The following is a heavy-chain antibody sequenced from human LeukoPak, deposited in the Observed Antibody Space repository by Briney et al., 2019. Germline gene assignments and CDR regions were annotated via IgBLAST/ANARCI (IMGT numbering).Heavy chain of an antibody. CDR1: GFTFSDYY. J-gene: IGHJ6*02. V-gene: IGHV3-11*04. Sequence: PGGSLRLSCAASGFTFSDYYMSWIRQAPGKGLEWVSYISSSGSTIYYADSVKGRLIISRDNAKSSLFLQMNSLRVEDTGVYYCARVDVATTGIQYYFGLDVWGQGTTVTVSS. CDR2: ISSSGSTI. D-gene: IGHD1-1*01. CDR3: ARVDVATTGIQYYFGLDV.